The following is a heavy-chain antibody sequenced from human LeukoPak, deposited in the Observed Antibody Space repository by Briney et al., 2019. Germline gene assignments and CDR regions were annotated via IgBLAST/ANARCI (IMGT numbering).Heavy chain of an antibody. V-gene: IGHV3-30*01. CDR2: ISYDGSNK. CDR3: AIDSGSRGSSFSHNFDY. J-gene: IGHJ4*02. CDR1: GFTFSSYA. Sequence: GGSLRLSCAASGFTFSSYAMHWVRQAPGKGLEWVAVISYDGSNKYYADSVKGRFTISRDNSKNTLYLQMNSLRAEDTAVYYCAIDSGSRGSSFSHNFDYWGQGTLVTVSS. D-gene: IGHD1-26*01.